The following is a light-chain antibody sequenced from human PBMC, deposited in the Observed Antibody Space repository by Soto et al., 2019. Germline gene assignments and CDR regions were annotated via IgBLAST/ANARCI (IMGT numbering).Light chain of an antibody. CDR1: RSVSDY. J-gene: IGKJ4*01. Sequence: EIVLTQSPATLSLSPGERATLSCRASRSVSDYLAWYQQKPGQSPRLVIYGASNRATGIPARFSGSGSGTDFTLTISTLEPEDFAVYYCQQRSSWPLTFGGGTKVEIK. CDR2: GAS. V-gene: IGKV3-11*01. CDR3: QQRSSWPLT.